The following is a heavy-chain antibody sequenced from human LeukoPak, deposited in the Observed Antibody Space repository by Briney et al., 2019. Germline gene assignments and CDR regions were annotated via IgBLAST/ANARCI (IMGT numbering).Heavy chain of an antibody. D-gene: IGHD2-15*01. CDR3: ARGGRKSRGVDIVRKKETGYYYYMDV. V-gene: IGHV3-48*03. J-gene: IGHJ6*03. Sequence: GGSLRPSCDASGFTFRNYEMNWVRQAPGKGLEWVSYISSSGATKHYADSVEGRLTISRDNAQDSLYLQMNTLRAEDTAVYYCARGGRKSRGVDIVRKKETGYYYYMDVWGKGTTVTVSS. CDR1: GFTFRNYE. CDR2: ISSSGATK.